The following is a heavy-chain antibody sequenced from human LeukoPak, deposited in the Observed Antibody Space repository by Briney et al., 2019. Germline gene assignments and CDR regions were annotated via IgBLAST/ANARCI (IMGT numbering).Heavy chain of an antibody. CDR2: LYISGST. CDR1: GASISSYY. V-gene: IGHV4-4*07. J-gene: IGHJ4*02. Sequence: SETLSLTCTVSGASISSYYYNWIRQTAGRGLEWIGRLYISGSTDYNPSLKSRVTISVDTSKNQFSLKLSSVTAADTAVYFCARDLSGSLYFDYWGRGVLVTVS. CDR3: ARDLSGSLYFDY. D-gene: IGHD3-10*01.